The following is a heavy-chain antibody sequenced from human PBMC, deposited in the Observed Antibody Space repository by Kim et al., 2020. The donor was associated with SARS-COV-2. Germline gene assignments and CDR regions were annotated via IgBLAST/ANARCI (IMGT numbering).Heavy chain of an antibody. V-gene: IGHV3-7*01. CDR1: GLDLSSYW. D-gene: IGHD1-26*01. Sequence: GGSLRLSCAASGLDLSSYWMHWVRQAPGKGLEWVGNIKPDGSEKHYVDSVKGRFTISRDNAKISLYLQMNNLRADDTAVYYCAAGTATMGAPQDHWGRGTLGSVSS. CDR3: AAGTATMGAPQDH. CDR2: IKPDGSEK. J-gene: IGHJ4*02.